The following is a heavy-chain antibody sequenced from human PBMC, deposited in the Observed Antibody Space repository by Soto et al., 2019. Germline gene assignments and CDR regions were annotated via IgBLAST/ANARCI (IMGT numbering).Heavy chain of an antibody. CDR3: ARGIQLWCYLDY. D-gene: IGHD5-18*01. V-gene: IGHV4-31*03. Sequence: SETLSLTCTVSGCSVSSGSYYWSWIRQPPGKGLEWIGYIYYSGSSYYNPALKSRVTISVHTSKNQFSLKLSSVTAADTAVYYCARGIQLWCYLDYWGQGTLVTVSS. CDR1: GCSVSSGSYY. J-gene: IGHJ4*02. CDR2: IYYSGSS.